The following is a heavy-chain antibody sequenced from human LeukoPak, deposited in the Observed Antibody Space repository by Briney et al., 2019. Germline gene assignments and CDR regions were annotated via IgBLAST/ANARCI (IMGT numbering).Heavy chain of an antibody. CDR1: GFTFSSYS. CDR2: ISSSSSYI. D-gene: IGHD4-17*01. V-gene: IGHV3-21*01. J-gene: IGHJ4*02. CDR3: ARAVSGDYQFDY. Sequence: PGGSLRLSCAASGFTFSSYSMNWVRQAPGKRLEWVSSISSSSSYIYYADSVKGRFTISRDNAKNSLYLQMNSLRAEDTAVYYCARAVSGDYQFDYWGQGTLVTVSS.